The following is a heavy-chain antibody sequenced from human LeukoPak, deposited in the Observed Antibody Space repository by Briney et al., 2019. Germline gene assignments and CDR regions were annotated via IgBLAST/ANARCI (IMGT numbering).Heavy chain of an antibody. J-gene: IGHJ4*02. CDR3: ARDVYGDGYNSFDY. D-gene: IGHD5-24*01. Sequence: PGGSLRLSCAVSGFIVSSNHMNWVRQAPGKGLEWVSAIYSGGDSAGGPFYADSVKGRFTTSSDSSKNMLFLQMNSLRAEDTAVYYCARDVYGDGYNSFDYWGLGILVTVSS. CDR1: GFIVSSNH. CDR2: IYSGGDSAGGP. V-gene: IGHV3-66*01.